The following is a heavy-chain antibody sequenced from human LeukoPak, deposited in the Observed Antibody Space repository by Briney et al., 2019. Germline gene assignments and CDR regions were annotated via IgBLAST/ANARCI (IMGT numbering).Heavy chain of an antibody. CDR3: ARDCSSTSCYPN. D-gene: IGHD2-2*01. V-gene: IGHV4-59*01. CDR2: IYYSGST. Sequence: SETLSLTCTVSGGSISSYYWSWIRQPPGKGLEWIGYIYYSGSTNYNPSLKSRVTISVDTSKNQFSLKLSSVTAADTAVYYCARDCSSTSCYPNWGQGTLVTVSS. CDR1: GGSISSYY. J-gene: IGHJ4*02.